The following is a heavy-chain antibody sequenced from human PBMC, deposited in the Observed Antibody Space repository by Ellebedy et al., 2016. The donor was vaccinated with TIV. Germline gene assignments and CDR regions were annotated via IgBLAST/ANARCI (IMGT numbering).Heavy chain of an antibody. CDR2: IYYSGST. J-gene: IGHJ5*02. V-gene: IGHV4-39*01. D-gene: IGHD4-17*01. Sequence: SETLSLXCTVSGGSISSSSYYWGWIRQPPGKGLEWIGSIYYSGSTYYNPSLKSRVTISVDTSKNQFSLKLSSVTAADTAVYYCARTTVTYTGFDPWGQGTLVTVSS. CDR1: GGSISSSSYY. CDR3: ARTTVTYTGFDP.